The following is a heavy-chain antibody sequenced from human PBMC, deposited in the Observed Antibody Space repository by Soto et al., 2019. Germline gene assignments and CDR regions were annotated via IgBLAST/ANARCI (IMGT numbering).Heavy chain of an antibody. Sequence: EVQLVESGGGLVQPGGSLRLSCAASGFTFSDYWMSWVRQAPGKGLECVANIKPDGSEKYYVDPVKGPVTISRDNAKNSLYLPMNSLRAEDTAVYYCASSMGRGGNDYWGQGTLVAVSS. CDR3: ASSMGRGGNDY. J-gene: IGHJ4*02. CDR2: IKPDGSEK. D-gene: IGHD3-10*01. CDR1: GFTFSDYW. V-gene: IGHV3-7*05.